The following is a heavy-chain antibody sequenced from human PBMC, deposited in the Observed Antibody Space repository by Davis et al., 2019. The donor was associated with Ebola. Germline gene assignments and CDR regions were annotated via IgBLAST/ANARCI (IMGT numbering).Heavy chain of an antibody. CDR3: ATGEFRGYSYGTGFN. D-gene: IGHD5-18*01. Sequence: ASVNVSCQVSGYTLPELSMHWVRQAPGKGLEWMGGFDPEDGKTVYAQKFQGRVTMTEHTSTDTAYMELSSLRSEDTALYFCATGEFRGYSYGTGFNWGQGTRVTVSS. J-gene: IGHJ4*02. CDR1: GYTLPELS. CDR2: FDPEDGKT. V-gene: IGHV1-24*01.